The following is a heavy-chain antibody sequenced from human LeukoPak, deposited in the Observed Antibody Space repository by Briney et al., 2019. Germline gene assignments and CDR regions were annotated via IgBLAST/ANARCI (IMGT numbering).Heavy chain of an antibody. Sequence: PSETLSLTCTVSGGSISTSLHYWGWIRQPPGQGLEWIGSLYYSGSNNSDPSLKSRVTISVDTYQSRFSLKLSSVNAADTAVYYCATTVTTGYYFDYWGQGTLVTVSS. CDR1: GGSISTSLHY. CDR3: ATTVTTGYYFDY. J-gene: IGHJ4*02. V-gene: IGHV4-39*01. D-gene: IGHD4-17*01. CDR2: LYYSGSN.